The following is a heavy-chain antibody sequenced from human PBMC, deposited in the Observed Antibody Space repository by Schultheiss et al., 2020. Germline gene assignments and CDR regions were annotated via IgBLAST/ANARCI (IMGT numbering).Heavy chain of an antibody. J-gene: IGHJ3*02. CDR1: GFTFSSYA. CDR3: ARLRNDYGDSGDAFDI. Sequence: GGSLRLSCAASGFTFSSYAMSWVRQAPGKGLEWVSSISSSSSYIYYADSVKGRFTISRDNAKNSLYLQMNSLRAEDTAVYYCARLRNDYGDSGDAFDIWGQGTTVTVSS. CDR2: ISSSSSYI. D-gene: IGHD4-17*01. V-gene: IGHV3-21*01.